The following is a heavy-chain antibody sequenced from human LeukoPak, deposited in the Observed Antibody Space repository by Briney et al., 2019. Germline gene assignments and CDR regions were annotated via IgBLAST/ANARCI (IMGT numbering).Heavy chain of an antibody. J-gene: IGHJ5*02. V-gene: IGHV1-69*13. Sequence: GASVKVSFKASGGTFSSYAISWVRQAPGQGLEWMGGIIPIFGTANYAQKFQGRVTITADESTSTAYMELSSLRSEDTAVYYCARDLNGYSGYDHNQPQPPFDPWGQGTLVTVSS. D-gene: IGHD5-12*01. CDR2: IIPIFGTA. CDR3: ARDLNGYSGYDHNQPQPPFDP. CDR1: GGTFSSYA.